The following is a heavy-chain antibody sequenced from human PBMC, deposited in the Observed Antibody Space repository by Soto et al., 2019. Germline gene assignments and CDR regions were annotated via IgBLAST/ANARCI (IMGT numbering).Heavy chain of an antibody. D-gene: IGHD6-13*01. J-gene: IGHJ4*02. CDR1: GGSISSYY. V-gene: IGHV4-59*08. CDR2: IYYSGST. CDR3: ARRGSSSWYIDY. Sequence: SETLSLTCTVSGGSISSYYWSWIRQPPGKGLEWIGYIYYSGSTNYNPSLKSRVTISVDTSKNQFSLKLSSVTAADTAVYYCARRGSSSWYIDYWGQGTLVTVSS.